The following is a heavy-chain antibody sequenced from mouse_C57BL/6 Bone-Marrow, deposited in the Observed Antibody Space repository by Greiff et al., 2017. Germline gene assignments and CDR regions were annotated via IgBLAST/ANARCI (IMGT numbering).Heavy chain of an antibody. D-gene: IGHD3-3*01. J-gene: IGHJ1*03. CDR1: GYTFTSYW. CDR2: IDPSDSYT. CDR3: ARRVGQGDWYFDV. Sequence: QVQLQQPGAELVRPGTSVKLSCKASGYTFTSYWMHWVKQRPGQGLEWIGVIDPSDSYTNYNQKFKGQATLTVDTSSSTAYMQLSSLTSEDSAVYYCARRVGQGDWYFDVWGTGTTVTVSS. V-gene: IGHV1-59*01.